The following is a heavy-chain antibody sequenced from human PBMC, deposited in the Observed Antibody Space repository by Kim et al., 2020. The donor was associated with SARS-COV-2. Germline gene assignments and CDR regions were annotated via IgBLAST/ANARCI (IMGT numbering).Heavy chain of an antibody. CDR1: GFTFSDCY. Sequence: GGSLRLSCEAFGFTFSDCYMSWVRQAPGKGLEWVSNISKGGTTYYADSAQGGRTIFSKNNKNTLYLLLNNRLTADTTVDYYSEDQTGARFFFEYWG. CDR2: ISKGGTT. D-gene: IGHD3-10*01. V-gene: IGHV3-11*01. CDR3: SEDQTGARFFFEY. J-gene: IGHJ4*01.